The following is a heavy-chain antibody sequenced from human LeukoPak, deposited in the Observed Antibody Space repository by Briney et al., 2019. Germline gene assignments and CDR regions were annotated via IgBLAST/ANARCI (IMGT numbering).Heavy chain of an antibody. D-gene: IGHD6-13*01. Sequence: GGSLRLSCAASGFTVSSNYMSWVRQAPGKGLEWVSVIYSGGSTYYADSVKGRFTISRDNAKNSLYLQMNSLRAEDTAVYYCARDHYSSSWYGADYWGQGTLVTVSS. CDR2: IYSGGST. CDR1: GFTVSSNY. CDR3: ARDHYSSSWYGADY. J-gene: IGHJ4*02. V-gene: IGHV3-53*01.